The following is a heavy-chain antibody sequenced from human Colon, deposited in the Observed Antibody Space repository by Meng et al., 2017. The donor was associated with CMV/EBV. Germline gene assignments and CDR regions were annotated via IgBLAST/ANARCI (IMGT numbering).Heavy chain of an antibody. D-gene: IGHD3-10*01. CDR3: ARSFNSGARGVSWFDS. Sequence: SETLSLTCTVSGGSISSSSYYWGWIRQPPGKGLEWIGNIYYSGSTYYNPSLKSRVTISVDTSRNQFSLKLSSVTAADTAVYYCARSFNSGARGVSWFDSWGQGTLVTVSS. V-gene: IGHV4-39*07. J-gene: IGHJ5*01. CDR1: GGSISSSSYY. CDR2: IYYSGST.